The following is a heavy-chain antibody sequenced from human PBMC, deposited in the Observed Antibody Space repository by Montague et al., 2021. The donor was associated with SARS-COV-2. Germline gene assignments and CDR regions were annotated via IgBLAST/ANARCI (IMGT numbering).Heavy chain of an antibody. Sequence: SETLSLTCSVSGGSISSYYWTWFRQPPGKELVWCVYNNNRGTAKXXPSLKSRVTVSLDTSKDQFSLRLNSVTAADTAVYYCARADLGPAPTAFDIWGPGTMVTVSS. D-gene: IGHD3-16*01. V-gene: IGHV4-59*01. CDR1: GGSISSYY. J-gene: IGHJ3*02. CDR2: NNNRGTA. CDR3: ARADLGPAPTAFDI.